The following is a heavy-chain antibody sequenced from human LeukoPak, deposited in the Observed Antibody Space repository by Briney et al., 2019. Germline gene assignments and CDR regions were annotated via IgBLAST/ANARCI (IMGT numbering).Heavy chain of an antibody. D-gene: IGHD3-10*01. Sequence: VASVTVSCKASGYTFTGYYMHWVRQAPGQGLEWMGWINPNSGGTNYAQKFQGRVTMTRDTSISTAYMELSRLRSDDTAVYYCAKDLGLPGYMDVWGKGTTVTISS. J-gene: IGHJ6*03. CDR2: INPNSGGT. V-gene: IGHV1-2*02. CDR1: GYTFTGYY. CDR3: AKDLGLPGYMDV.